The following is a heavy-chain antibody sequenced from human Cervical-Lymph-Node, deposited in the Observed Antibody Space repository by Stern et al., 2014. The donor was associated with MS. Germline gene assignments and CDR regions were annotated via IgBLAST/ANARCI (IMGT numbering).Heavy chain of an antibody. V-gene: IGHV3-49*05. CDR2: IRSNAYGGTT. J-gene: IGHJ4*02. CDR3: ARSPSGGWVGQNDF. Sequence: EMQLVESGGGLVKPGRSLRLSCSASGFTFRDHAMSWFRQAPGKGLEWVGFIRSNAYGGTTAYAASVRDRFTISRDDFKGIAYLQMTTLKTEDTAVYYCARSPSGGWVGQNDFWGQGTLVTVSS. D-gene: IGHD6-19*01. CDR1: GFTFRDHA.